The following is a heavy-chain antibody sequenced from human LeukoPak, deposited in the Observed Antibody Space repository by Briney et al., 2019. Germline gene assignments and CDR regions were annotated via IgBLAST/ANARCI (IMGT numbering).Heavy chain of an antibody. CDR2: ISYDGSNK. D-gene: IGHD4-17*01. CDR3: ASGDYGPDY. Sequence: PGGSLRLSCAASGFTFSSYAMHWVRQAPGKGLEWVAVISYDGSNKYYADSVKGRFTISRDNSKNTLYLQMNSLRAEDTAVYYCASGDYGPDYWGQGTLVTVSS. J-gene: IGHJ4*02. V-gene: IGHV3-30-3*01. CDR1: GFTFSSYA.